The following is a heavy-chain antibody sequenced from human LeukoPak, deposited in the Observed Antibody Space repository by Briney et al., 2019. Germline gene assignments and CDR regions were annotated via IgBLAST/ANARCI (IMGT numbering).Heavy chain of an antibody. CDR3: AREPDDYGDYVGS. CDR1: GFTLSSYE. V-gene: IGHV3-48*03. J-gene: IGHJ4*02. CDR2: ISSSGSTI. Sequence: GSLRLSCAASGFTLSSYEMNWVRQAPGKGLEWVSYISSSGSTIYYADSVKGRFTISRDNAKNSLYLQMNSLRAEDTAVYYCAREPDDYGDYVGSWGQGTLVTVSS. D-gene: IGHD4-17*01.